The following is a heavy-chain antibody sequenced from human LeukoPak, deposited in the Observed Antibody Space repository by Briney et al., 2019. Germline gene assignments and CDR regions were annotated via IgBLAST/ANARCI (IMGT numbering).Heavy chain of an antibody. CDR2: IKSKTDGGTT. J-gene: IGHJ5*02. Sequence: PGGSLRLSCAASGFTFSSYAMSWVRQAPGKGLEWVGRIKSKTDGGTTDYAAPVKGRFTISRDDSKNTLYLQMNSLKTEDTAVYYCTTGLVVVPAAAAGENWFDPWGQGTLVIVSS. V-gene: IGHV3-15*01. CDR1: GFTFSSYA. CDR3: TTGLVVVPAAAAGENWFDP. D-gene: IGHD2-2*01.